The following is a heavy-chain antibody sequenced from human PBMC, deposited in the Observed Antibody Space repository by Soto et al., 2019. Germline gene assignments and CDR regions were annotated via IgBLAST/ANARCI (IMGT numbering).Heavy chain of an antibody. V-gene: IGHV3-43*02. CDR2: INADGSEK. Sequence: VQMVESGGGVVHPGGSLRLSCAVSGFTFADYAVHWVRQSAGKGLEWVSFINADGSEKYYADSVRGRFTISRDNSKDSFYLQMNSLRLEATAMYYCANAKFYYDSSPSDSWGQGTLVSVSS. D-gene: IGHD3-22*01. CDR1: GFTFADYA. J-gene: IGHJ4*02. CDR3: ANAKFYYDSSPSDS.